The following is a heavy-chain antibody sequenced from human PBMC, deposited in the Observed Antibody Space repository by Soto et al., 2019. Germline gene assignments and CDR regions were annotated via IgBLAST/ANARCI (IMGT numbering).Heavy chain of an antibody. J-gene: IGHJ6*03. D-gene: IGHD6-13*01. Sequence: SVKVTCKASGGTFSSYTISWVRQAPGQGLEWMGRIIPILGIANYAQKFQGRVTITADKSTSTAYMELSSLRAEDMALYYCARRGYGSRWPNVYMDVWGKGTTVTVSS. CDR2: IIPILGIA. CDR1: GGTFSSYT. CDR3: ARRGYGSRWPNVYMDV. V-gene: IGHV1-69*02.